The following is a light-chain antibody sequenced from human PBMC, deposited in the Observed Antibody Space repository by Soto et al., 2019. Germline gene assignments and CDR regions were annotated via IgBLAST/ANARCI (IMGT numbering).Light chain of an antibody. CDR2: AAS. V-gene: IGKV1-39*01. Sequence: DIQMTQSPSTLSASVGDRVTITCRASQSITHYLNWYQHKPGKAPKLLIYAASNLQSGVPSRFSGGGSGTHFTLTITSLLPEDFATYYCQHPYASPLNFGGGTKVEIK. CDR1: QSITHY. CDR3: QHPYASPLN. J-gene: IGKJ4*01.